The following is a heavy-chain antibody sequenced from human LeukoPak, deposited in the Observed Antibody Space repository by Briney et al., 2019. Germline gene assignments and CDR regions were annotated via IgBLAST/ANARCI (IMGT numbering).Heavy chain of an antibody. J-gene: IGHJ4*02. Sequence: SETLSLTCAVYGGSFSGYYWSWIRQPPGKGLEWIGEINHSGSTNYNPSLKSRVTISVDTSKSQFSLRLNSVTAADTAVYYCVRGFDWSGYDSDYFDYWGQGTLVTVSS. V-gene: IGHV4-34*01. CDR3: VRGFDWSGYDSDYFDY. CDR2: INHSGST. D-gene: IGHD5-12*01. CDR1: GGSFSGYY.